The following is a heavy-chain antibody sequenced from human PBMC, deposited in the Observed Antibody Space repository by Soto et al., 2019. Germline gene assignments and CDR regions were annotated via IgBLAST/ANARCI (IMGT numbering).Heavy chain of an antibody. CDR3: ARVVRAGLRGVFGNRFDP. J-gene: IGHJ5*02. CDR2: IYHSGST. CDR1: GYSISSGYY. D-gene: IGHD4-17*01. V-gene: IGHV4-38-2*01. Sequence: KPSETLSLTCAVSGYSISSGYYWGWIRQPPGKGLEWIGSIYHSGSTYYNPSLNSRVTISVDTSKNQFSLKLSSVTAADTAVYYCARVVRAGLRGVFGNRFDPWGQGTLVTVSS.